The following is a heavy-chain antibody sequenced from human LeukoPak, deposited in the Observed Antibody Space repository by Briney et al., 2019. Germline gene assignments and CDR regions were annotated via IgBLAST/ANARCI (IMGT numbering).Heavy chain of an antibody. D-gene: IGHD6-19*01. CDR3: ARETGYSSGWYDY. CDR2: INHSGST. CDR1: GGSFSGYY. Sequence: SETLSLTCAVYGGSFSGYYWSWIRQPPGKGLEWIGEINHSGSTNYNPSLKSRVTISVETSKNQFSLKLSSVTAADTAVYYCARETGYSSGWYDYWGQGTLVTVSS. V-gene: IGHV4-34*01. J-gene: IGHJ4*02.